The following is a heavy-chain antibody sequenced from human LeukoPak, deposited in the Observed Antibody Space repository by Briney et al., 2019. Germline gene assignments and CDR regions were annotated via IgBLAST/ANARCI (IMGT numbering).Heavy chain of an antibody. V-gene: IGHV4-4*07. J-gene: IGHJ5*02. CDR3: ARDSPITIFGVVVNWFDP. CDR2: IYTSGST. CDR1: GGSISSYY. D-gene: IGHD3-3*01. Sequence: PSETLSLTCTVSGGSISSYYWSWIRQPAGKGLEWIGRIYTSGSTNHNPSLKSRVTMSVDTSKNQFSLKLSSVTAADTAVYYCARDSPITIFGVVVNWFDPWGQGTLVTVSS.